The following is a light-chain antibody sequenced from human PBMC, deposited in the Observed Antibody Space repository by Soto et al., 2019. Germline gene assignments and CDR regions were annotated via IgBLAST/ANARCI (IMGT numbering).Light chain of an antibody. J-gene: IGKJ1*01. CDR1: QSLLYSANKKNY. V-gene: IGKV4-1*01. CDR2: WAS. CDR3: HQYYSLTPPWT. Sequence: DIVMTQSPDSLAVALGETAAINCKSSQSLLYSANKKNYLAWYQQKPGPPPKLLFYWASTRESGVPDRFNGGGSGTDFTLTISSLQAEDVAVYYCHQYYSLTPPWTFGQGTKVDIK.